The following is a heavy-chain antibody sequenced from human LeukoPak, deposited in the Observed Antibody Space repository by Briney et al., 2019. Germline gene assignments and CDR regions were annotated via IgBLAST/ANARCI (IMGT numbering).Heavy chain of an antibody. CDR1: GYTFTGYY. V-gene: IGHV1-2*02. Sequence: GASVKVSCKASGYTFTGYYMHWVRQAPGQGLEWMGWINPNSGGTNYAQKFQGGVTMTRDTTISTAYMELSRLRSDDTAVYYCATLTELAAAGNYFDYWGQGTLVTVSS. D-gene: IGHD6-13*01. CDR2: INPNSGGT. J-gene: IGHJ4*02. CDR3: ATLTELAAAGNYFDY.